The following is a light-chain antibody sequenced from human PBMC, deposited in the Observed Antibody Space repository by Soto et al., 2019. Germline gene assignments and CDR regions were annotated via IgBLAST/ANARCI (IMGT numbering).Light chain of an antibody. CDR3: QQYGGSPRT. CDR1: QTVNSDY. CDR2: ATS. J-gene: IGKJ1*01. Sequence: EIVLTQSPGTLSLSPGETATLSCRASQTVNSDYLAWFQQRPGQAPRLLIFATSRRATDIPDRFSGSGSGTDFTLAIRRLEPEDFAVYYCQQYGGSPRTFGQGTRWISN. V-gene: IGKV3-20*01.